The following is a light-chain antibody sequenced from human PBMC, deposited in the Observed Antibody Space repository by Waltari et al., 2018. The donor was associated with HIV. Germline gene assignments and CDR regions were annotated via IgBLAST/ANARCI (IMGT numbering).Light chain of an antibody. Sequence: DIVMTQSPDSLAVSLGERATINCKSSQSLFYNSYNRDYLAWYQQKPGQPPKLLIYWASTREFGVPDRFLGSGSGTDFTLTISSLQAEDVAVYYCQQYYNSPITFGQGTRLEIK. V-gene: IGKV4-1*01. J-gene: IGKJ5*01. CDR3: QQYYNSPIT. CDR2: WAS. CDR1: QSLFYNSYNRDY.